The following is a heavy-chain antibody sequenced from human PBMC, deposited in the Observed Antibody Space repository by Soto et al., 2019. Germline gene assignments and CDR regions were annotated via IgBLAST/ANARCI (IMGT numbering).Heavy chain of an antibody. J-gene: IGHJ4*02. D-gene: IGHD2-21*01. CDR2: ISYDGSNK. V-gene: IGHV3-30*03. CDR3: AGEWAYCGGDCYSVV. Sequence: VQLVESGGGVVQPGRSLRLSCAASGFTFSSYGMHWVRQAPGKGLEWVAVISYDGSNKYYADSVKGRFTISRDNSKNTLYLQMNSLRAEDTAVYYCAGEWAYCGGDCYSVVWGQGTLVTVSS. CDR1: GFTFSSYG.